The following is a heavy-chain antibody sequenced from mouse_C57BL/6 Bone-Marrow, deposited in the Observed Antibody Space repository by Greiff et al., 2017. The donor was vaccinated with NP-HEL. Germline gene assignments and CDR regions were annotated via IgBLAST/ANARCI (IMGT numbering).Heavy chain of an antibody. D-gene: IGHD1-1*01. J-gene: IGHJ4*01. CDR2: IDPENGDT. V-gene: IGHV14-4*01. Sequence: EVQLQQSGAELVRPGASVQLSCTVSGFNIKDDYMHWVKQRPEPGPEWIGWIDPENGDTEYASKFQGKATITADTSSHTAYLQLSSLTSEDTAVYYCTTGGSSPYAMDYWGQGTSVTVSS. CDR1: GFNIKDDY. CDR3: TTGGSSPYAMDY.